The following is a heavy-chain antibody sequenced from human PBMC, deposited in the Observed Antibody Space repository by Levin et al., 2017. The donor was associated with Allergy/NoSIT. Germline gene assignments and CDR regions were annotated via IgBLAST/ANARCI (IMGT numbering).Heavy chain of an antibody. D-gene: IGHD3-22*01. CDR1: SGSLNGYF. V-gene: IGHV4-34*01. CDR2: ISHSGNT. CDR3: ARSDDSSGYYLGY. J-gene: IGHJ4*02. Sequence: PSETLSLTCGVSSGSLNGYFWNWIRQPPGKGLEWVGEISHSGNTDYNPSLKGRVTVSVGRSKNQFSLKLTSVTAADTAVYFCARSDDSSGYYLGYWGQGTPVTVSS.